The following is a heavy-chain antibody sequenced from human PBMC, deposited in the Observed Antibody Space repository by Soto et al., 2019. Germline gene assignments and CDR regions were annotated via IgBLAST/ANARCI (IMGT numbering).Heavy chain of an antibody. V-gene: IGHV4-4*07. CDR3: PGDPRGYVYYHGMDV. J-gene: IGHJ6*02. CDR2: IDTSGTT. D-gene: IGHD3-10*01. CDR1: DGKISSYY. Sequence: SHPWSVADGKISSYYGRWIRQYAGKGLEWIGRIDTSGTTNYNPSLKSRVTMSVDASKNHFSLNLSSVTAADTAVFFCPGDPRGYVYYHGMDVWGQGTTVTVSS.